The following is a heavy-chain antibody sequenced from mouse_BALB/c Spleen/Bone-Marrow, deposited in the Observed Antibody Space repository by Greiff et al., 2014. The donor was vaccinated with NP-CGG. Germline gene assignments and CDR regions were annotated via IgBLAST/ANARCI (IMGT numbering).Heavy chain of an antibody. J-gene: IGHJ4*01. CDR2: INPYNDGT. Sequence: EVQRVESGPELVKPGASVKMSRKASGYTFTSYVMHWVKQKPGQGLEWIGYINPYNDGTKYNEKFKGKATLTSDKSSSTAYMELSSLTSEDSAVYYCARPGGNYVLYAMDYWGQGTSVTVSS. CDR3: ARPGGNYVLYAMDY. CDR1: GYTFTSYV. V-gene: IGHV1-14*01. D-gene: IGHD2-1*01.